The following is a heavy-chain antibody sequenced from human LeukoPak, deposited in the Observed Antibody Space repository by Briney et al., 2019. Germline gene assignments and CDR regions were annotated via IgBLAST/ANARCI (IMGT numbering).Heavy chain of an antibody. D-gene: IGHD6-13*01. Sequence: GGSLRLSCAASGFTVSSNYMSWVRQAPGKGLEWVSVIYSGGSTYYADSVKGRFTISRHNSKNTLYLQMNTLRDDDTAVYYCVRGVGVSRFNYLDSWGQGTLVIVSS. V-gene: IGHV3-53*01. J-gene: IGHJ4*02. CDR2: IYSGGST. CDR3: VRGVGVSRFNYLDS. CDR1: GFTVSSNY.